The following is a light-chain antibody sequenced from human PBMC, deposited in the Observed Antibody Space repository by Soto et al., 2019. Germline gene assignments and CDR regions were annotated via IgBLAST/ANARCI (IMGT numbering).Light chain of an antibody. Sequence: QAVLTQSPSASASLGASVKLTCTLSSGHSSYAIAWHQQQPEKGPRYLMKLNSDGSHSKGDGIPDRFSGSSSGAERYLTISSLQSEDEADYYCPTWGTGPLVFGGGTKLIVL. CDR3: PTWGTGPLV. CDR2: LNSDGSH. V-gene: IGLV4-69*01. J-gene: IGLJ2*01. CDR1: SGHSSYA.